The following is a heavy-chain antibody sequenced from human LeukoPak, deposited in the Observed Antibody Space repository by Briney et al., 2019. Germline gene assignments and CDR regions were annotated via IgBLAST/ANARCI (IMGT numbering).Heavy chain of an antibody. CDR3: ARDTGTHYYGSGSQSAPSLNAFDI. V-gene: IGHV3-30*04. Sequence: PGGSLRLSCAASGFTFSTYSMHWVRQAPGKGLEWVAVISYDGSNKYYADPVKGRFTISRDNSKNTLYLQMNSLRAEDTAVYYCARDTGTHYYGSGSQSAPSLNAFDIWGQGTMVTVSS. D-gene: IGHD3-10*01. J-gene: IGHJ3*02. CDR1: GFTFSTYS. CDR2: ISYDGSNK.